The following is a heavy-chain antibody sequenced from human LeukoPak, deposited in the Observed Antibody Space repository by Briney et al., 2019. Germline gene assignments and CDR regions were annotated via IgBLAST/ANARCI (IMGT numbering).Heavy chain of an antibody. J-gene: IGHJ4*02. V-gene: IGHV1-24*01. D-gene: IGHD2-2*01. Sequence: ASVKVSCKVSGYTLTELSMHWVRPAPGKGLEWMGGFDPEDGETIYAQKFQGRVTITADTSTSTTYMELRSLRSDDTAVYYCALIPYCTTATCYYFDFWGQGTLVTVSS. CDR3: ALIPYCTTATCYYFDF. CDR1: GYTLTELS. CDR2: FDPEDGET.